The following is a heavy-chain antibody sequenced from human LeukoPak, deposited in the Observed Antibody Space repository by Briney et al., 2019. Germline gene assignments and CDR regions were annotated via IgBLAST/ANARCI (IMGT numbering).Heavy chain of an antibody. V-gene: IGHV4-39*07. CDR2: IYYSGST. CDR3: AGHVSAAAGGR. J-gene: IGHJ4*02. Sequence: NPSETLSLTCTVSGGSNSSSSYYWGWIRQPPGKGLEWIGSIYYSGSTYYNPSLKSRVTISVDTSKNQFSLKLNSMTAADTAVYYCAGHVSAAAGGRWGQGTLVTVSS. D-gene: IGHD6-13*01. CDR1: GGSNSSSSYY.